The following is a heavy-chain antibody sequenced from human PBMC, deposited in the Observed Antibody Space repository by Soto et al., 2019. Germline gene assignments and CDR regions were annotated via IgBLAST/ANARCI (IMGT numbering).Heavy chain of an antibody. CDR1: GGSISSGDYY. J-gene: IGHJ6*02. D-gene: IGHD3-3*01. Sequence: RSLTCTVSGGSISSGDYYWSWIRQPPGKGLEWIGYIYYSGSTYYNPSLKSRVTISVDTSKNQFSLKLSSVTAADTAVYYCARDRDDFWSGDYYGMDVWGQGTTVTVSS. CDR3: ARDRDDFWSGDYYGMDV. V-gene: IGHV4-30-4*01. CDR2: IYYSGST.